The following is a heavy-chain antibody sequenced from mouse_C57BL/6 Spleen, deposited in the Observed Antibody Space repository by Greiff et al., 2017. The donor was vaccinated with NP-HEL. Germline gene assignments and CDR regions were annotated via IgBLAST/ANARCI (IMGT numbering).Heavy chain of an antibody. J-gene: IGHJ2*01. CDR1: GYTFTSYW. V-gene: IGHV1-64*01. D-gene: IGHD1-1*01. CDR3: ARRVDYYGSRGSDY. CDR2: IHPNSGST. Sequence: QVQLQQPGAELVKPGASVKLSCKASGYTFTSYWMHWVKQRPGQGLEWIGMIHPNSGSTNYNEKFKSKAKLTVDKSSSTAYMQLSSLTSEDSAVYYCARRVDYYGSRGSDYWGQGTTLTVSS.